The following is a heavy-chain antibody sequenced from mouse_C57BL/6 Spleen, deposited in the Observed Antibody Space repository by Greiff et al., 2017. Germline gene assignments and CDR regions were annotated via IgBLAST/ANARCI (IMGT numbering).Heavy chain of an antibody. V-gene: IGHV5-6*01. Sequence: EVKLVESGGDLVKPGGSLKLSCAASGFTFSSFGMSWVRQTPDKRMEWVATFSSGGSYTYHPDSETGRFTISRDNAKHTLYLQMSSLKSDDTASYYCTRHPSDGYYVYFDYWGQGTTLTVSS. CDR2: FSSGGSYT. CDR1: GFTFSSFG. D-gene: IGHD2-3*01. CDR3: TRHPSDGYYVYFDY. J-gene: IGHJ2*01.